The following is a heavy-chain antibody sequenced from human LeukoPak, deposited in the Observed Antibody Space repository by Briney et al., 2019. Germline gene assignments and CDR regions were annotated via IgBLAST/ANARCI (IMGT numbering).Heavy chain of an antibody. Sequence: GASVKVSCKASGYTFTGYYMHWVRQAPGQGLEWMGWINPNSGGTNYAQKFQGWVTMTRDTSISTAYMELSRLRSDDTAVYYCAVSAHYYDSSGYYSSYYYGMDVWGQGTTVTVSS. J-gene: IGHJ6*02. D-gene: IGHD3-22*01. V-gene: IGHV1-2*04. CDR2: INPNSGGT. CDR1: GYTFTGYY. CDR3: AVSAHYYDSSGYYSSYYYGMDV.